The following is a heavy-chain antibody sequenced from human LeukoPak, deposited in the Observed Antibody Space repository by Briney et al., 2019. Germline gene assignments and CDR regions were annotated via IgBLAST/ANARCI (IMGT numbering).Heavy chain of an antibody. Sequence: GGSLRLSCAASGFTFDDYGMSWVRQAPGKGLEWVSGINWNGGSTGYADSVKGRFTISRDNAKNSLYLQMNSLRAEDTAVYYCARVSGVGVSAYYYYYMDVWGKGTTVTVSS. J-gene: IGHJ6*03. CDR2: INWNGGST. CDR3: ARVSGVGVSAYYYYYMDV. V-gene: IGHV3-20*04. CDR1: GFTFDDYG. D-gene: IGHD7-27*01.